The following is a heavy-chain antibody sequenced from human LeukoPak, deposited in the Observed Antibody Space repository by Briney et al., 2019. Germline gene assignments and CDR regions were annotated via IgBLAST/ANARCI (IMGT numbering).Heavy chain of an antibody. J-gene: IGHJ6*03. CDR1: GFTFSSYN. D-gene: IGHD1-26*01. CDR2: ITSGSSHI. CDR3: ARDPYSGSYGADYYYYMDV. V-gene: IGHV3-21*01. Sequence: GGSQRLSCAASGFTFSSYNMNWVRQTPGQGLEWVSSITSGSSHIYYADSVKGRFTISRDNAKSSLYLQMNSLRAEDTAVYYCARDPYSGSYGADYYYYMDVWGKGTTVTISS.